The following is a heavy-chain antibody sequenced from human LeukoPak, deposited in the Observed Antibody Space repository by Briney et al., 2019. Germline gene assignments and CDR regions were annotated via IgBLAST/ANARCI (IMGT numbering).Heavy chain of an antibody. CDR2: ISSSTRRI. V-gene: IGHV3-48*02. D-gene: IGHD2-2*01. CDR3: AREFPPHCSSTSCYPDH. CDR1: GFNFSSYS. Sequence: GESLKISCAASGFNFSSYSLNWVRQAPGKGLEWVSYISSSTRRIYYADSVKGRFTISRDSAKNSLYLQMDSLRDEDTAMYYCAREFPPHCSSTSCYPDHWGQGTLVTVSS. J-gene: IGHJ5*02.